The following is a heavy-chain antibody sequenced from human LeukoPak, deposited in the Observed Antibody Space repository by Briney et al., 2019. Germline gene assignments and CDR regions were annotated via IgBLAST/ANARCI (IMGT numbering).Heavy chain of an antibody. D-gene: IGHD5-24*01. V-gene: IGHV5-51*01. CDR3: ARQDGYALFYFDK. J-gene: IGHJ4*02. CDR2: IYPDDSDT. Sequence: GESLKISCKGSGYSFTNNWVGWVRQMPGKGLEWMGIIYPDDSDTRYSPSFRGQVTISADKSISTAYLQWSSLKASDTAMYYCARQDGYALFYFDKWGQGTLVTVSS. CDR1: GYSFTNNW.